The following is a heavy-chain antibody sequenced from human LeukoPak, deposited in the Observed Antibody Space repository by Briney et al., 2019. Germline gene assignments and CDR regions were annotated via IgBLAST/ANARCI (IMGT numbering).Heavy chain of an antibody. Sequence: ASVTVSCTASGYTFTGYYMHWVRQAPGQGLEWMGWINPNSGGTNYAQKFQGWVTMTRDTSISTAYMELSRLRSDDTAVYYCARGGDYGDYVFIRWGQGTLVTVSS. CDR2: INPNSGGT. CDR3: ARGGDYGDYVFIR. J-gene: IGHJ4*02. V-gene: IGHV1-2*04. CDR1: GYTFTGYY. D-gene: IGHD4-17*01.